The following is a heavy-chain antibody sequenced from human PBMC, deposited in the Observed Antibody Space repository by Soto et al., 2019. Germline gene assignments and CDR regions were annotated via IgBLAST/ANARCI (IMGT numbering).Heavy chain of an antibody. D-gene: IGHD3-10*01. V-gene: IGHV3-30*18. Sequence: QVQLVESGGGVVQPGRSLRLSCAASGFTFSSYGMHWVRQAPGKGLEWVAVISYDGSNKYYADSVKGRFTISRDNSKNTLYLQMNSLRAEDTAVYYCAKAHEIRSGYYYYGMDVWGQGTTVTVSS. J-gene: IGHJ6*02. CDR3: AKAHEIRSGYYYYGMDV. CDR2: ISYDGSNK. CDR1: GFTFSSYG.